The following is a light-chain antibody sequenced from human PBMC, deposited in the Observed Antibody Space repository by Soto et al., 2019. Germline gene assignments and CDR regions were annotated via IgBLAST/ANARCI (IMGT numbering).Light chain of an antibody. CDR3: QHWS. J-gene: IGKJ1*01. V-gene: IGKV1-5*03. Sequence: DIQMTQSPSTLSGSVGDRVTITCRASQTISSWLAWYQQKPGKAPKLLIYKASTLKSGVPSRFSGSGSGTEFTLTISRLQPEDVATYYCQHWSFGQGTKVDI. CDR1: QTISSW. CDR2: KAS.